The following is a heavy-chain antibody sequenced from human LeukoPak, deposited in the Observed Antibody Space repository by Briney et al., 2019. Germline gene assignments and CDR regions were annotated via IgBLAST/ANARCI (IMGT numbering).Heavy chain of an antibody. CDR2: IYTSGST. CDR1: GGSITGGNYD. Sequence: SETLSLTXTVSGGSITGGNYDWSWVRQPAGKGLEWIGRIYTSGSTNYNPSLKSRVAISLDTSKNQVSLKLISVTAADTAIYYYARRVGWNAFDIWGQGTVVTVSS. V-gene: IGHV4-61*02. J-gene: IGHJ3*02. CDR3: ARRVGWNAFDI. D-gene: IGHD1-26*01.